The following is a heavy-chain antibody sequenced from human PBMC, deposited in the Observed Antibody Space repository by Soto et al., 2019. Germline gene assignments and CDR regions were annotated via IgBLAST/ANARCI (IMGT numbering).Heavy chain of an antibody. CDR3: ARQYSSSWYDYYYYGMDV. Sequence: SETRSLTCMVSGGSISSSSYSWCWIRQPPGKGLEWIRSIYYSGSTYYNPSLKSRVTISVDTSKNQFSLKLSSVTAADTAVYYCARQYSSSWYDYYYYGMDVWGQGTTVT. D-gene: IGHD6-13*01. CDR2: IYYSGST. V-gene: IGHV4-39*01. CDR1: GGSISSSSYS. J-gene: IGHJ6*02.